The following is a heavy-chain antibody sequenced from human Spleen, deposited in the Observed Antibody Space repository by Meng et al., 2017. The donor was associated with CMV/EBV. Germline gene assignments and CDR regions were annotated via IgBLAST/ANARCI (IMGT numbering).Heavy chain of an antibody. D-gene: IGHD3-3*01. CDR1: GYTFTSYG. Sequence: ASVKVSCKASGYTFTSYGISWVRQAPGQGLEWMGRISAYNGNTNYAQKLQGRVTMTTDTSTSTAYMELRSLRSDDTAVYYCAREGVYYDFWSGYTNYYYYGMDVWGQGTTVTVSS. CDR3: AREGVYYDFWSGYTNYYYYGMDV. CDR2: ISAYNGNT. V-gene: IGHV1-18*01. J-gene: IGHJ6*02.